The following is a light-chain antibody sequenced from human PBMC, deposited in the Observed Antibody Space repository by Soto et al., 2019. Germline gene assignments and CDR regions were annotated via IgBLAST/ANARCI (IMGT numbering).Light chain of an antibody. CDR1: YDISSS. CDR3: QQLSHYPYT. J-gene: IGKJ2*01. V-gene: IGKV1-9*01. CDR2: DSS. Sequence: DIQLTQSPSFLSASVEDRVTISCRASYDISSSLAWYQQEPGKPPKLLSYDSSTMHTGVPSRFTGSGSGRKVTLTISGLQFGVFATYFCQQLSHYPYTFGQGTKLEI.